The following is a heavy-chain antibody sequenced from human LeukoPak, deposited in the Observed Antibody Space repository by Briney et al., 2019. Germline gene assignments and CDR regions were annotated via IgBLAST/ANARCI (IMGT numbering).Heavy chain of an antibody. CDR2: ISAYNGNT. D-gene: IGHD3-10*01. V-gene: IGHV1-18*01. CDR3: AREGTRLRFGEPNAFDI. Sequence: ASVKVSCKASGYTFTSYGISWVRQAPGQGLEWMGWISAYNGNTNYAQKLQGRVTMTTDTSTSTAYTELRSLRSDDTAVYYCAREGTRLRFGEPNAFDIWGQGTMVTVSS. CDR1: GYTFTSYG. J-gene: IGHJ3*02.